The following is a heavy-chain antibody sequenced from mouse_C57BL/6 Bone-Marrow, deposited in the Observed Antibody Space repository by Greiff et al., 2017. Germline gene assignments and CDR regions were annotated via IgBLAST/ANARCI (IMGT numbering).Heavy chain of an antibody. CDR1: GYSITSGYY. Sequence: ESGPGLVKPSQSLSLTCSVTGYSITSGYYWNWIRQFPGNKLEWMGYISYDGSNNYNPSLKNRIPITRDTSQNQFFLKFNSVTTEDTATYYWARGGWLLPLYAMDYWGQGTSVTVSS. CDR3: ARGGWLLPLYAMDY. D-gene: IGHD2-3*01. CDR2: ISYDGSN. J-gene: IGHJ4*01. V-gene: IGHV3-6*01.